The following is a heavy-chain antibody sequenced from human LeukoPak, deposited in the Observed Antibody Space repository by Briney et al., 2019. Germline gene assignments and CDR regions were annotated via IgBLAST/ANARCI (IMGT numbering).Heavy chain of an antibody. CDR2: ISAYNGNT. V-gene: IGHV1-18*01. J-gene: IGHJ3*02. D-gene: IGHD1-26*01. CDR3: AGAGLWELPRYAFDI. Sequence: GASVKVSCKASGYTFTSYGISWVRQAPGQGLEWMGWISAYNGNTNYAQKLQGRVTMTTDTSTSTAYMELRSLRSDDTAVYYCAGAGLWELPRYAFDIWGQGTMVTVSS. CDR1: GYTFTSYG.